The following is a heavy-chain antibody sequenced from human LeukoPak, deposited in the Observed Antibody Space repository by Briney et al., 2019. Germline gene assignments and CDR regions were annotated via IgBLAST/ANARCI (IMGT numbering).Heavy chain of an antibody. CDR3: ARDRPSQYSSGWYYFDY. D-gene: IGHD6-19*01. CDR1: GFTFSSYA. V-gene: IGHV3-23*01. J-gene: IGHJ4*02. Sequence: GGSLRLSCAASGFTFSSYAMSWVRQAPGKGLEWVSAISGSGGSTYYADSVKGRFTISRDNSKNTLYLQMNSLRAEDTAVYYCARDRPSQYSSGWYYFDYWGQGTLVTVSS. CDR2: ISGSGGST.